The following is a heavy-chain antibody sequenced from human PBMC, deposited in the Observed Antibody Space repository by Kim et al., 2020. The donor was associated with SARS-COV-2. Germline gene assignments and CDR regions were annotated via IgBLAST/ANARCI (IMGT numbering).Heavy chain of an antibody. CDR3: AREQDTMISTHFDY. J-gene: IGHJ4*02. V-gene: IGHV3-21*01. Sequence: ADSVKGRLTISRDNAKNSLYLQMNSLRAEDTAVYYCAREQDTMISTHFDYWGQGTLVTVSS. D-gene: IGHD3-22*01.